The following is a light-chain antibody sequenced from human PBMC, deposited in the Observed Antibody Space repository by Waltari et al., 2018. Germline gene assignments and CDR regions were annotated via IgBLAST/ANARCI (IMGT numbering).Light chain of an antibody. Sequence: QSALTQPASVSGSPGPSITISCTGSSSDLGNYAFVSWYQQYPGQAPKVIIYEVNKRPSGVFVPFSGPKSGNTASLTISGLQPEDEADYHCCSYATRNTPVAFGGGTKVTLL. V-gene: IGLV2-23*02. CDR1: SSDLGNYAF. J-gene: IGLJ2*01. CDR3: CSYATRNTPVA. CDR2: EVN.